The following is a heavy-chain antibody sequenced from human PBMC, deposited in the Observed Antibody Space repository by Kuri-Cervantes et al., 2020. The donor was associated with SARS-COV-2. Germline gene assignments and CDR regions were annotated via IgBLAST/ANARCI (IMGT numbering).Heavy chain of an antibody. D-gene: IGHD3-10*01. CDR3: ARGGSGIIDY. CDR2: IYHSGST. V-gene: IGHV4-38-2*02. CDR1: GYSISSGYY. Sequence: SETLSLTCTVSGYSISSGYYWGWIRQPPGKGLEWIGSIYHSGSTYYNPSLKSRVTISVDTSKNQFSLKLSSVTAADTAVYYCARGGSGIIDYWGQGILVTVSS. J-gene: IGHJ4*02.